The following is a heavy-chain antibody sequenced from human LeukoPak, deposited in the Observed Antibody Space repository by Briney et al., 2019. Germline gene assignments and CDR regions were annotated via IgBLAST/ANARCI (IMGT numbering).Heavy chain of an antibody. CDR3: TKYDTSVNFDY. D-gene: IGHD3-22*01. Sequence: GGSLRLSCVASGFTFTNAWMSWVRQAPGKGLEWVGHIKSKTDGGTTDYAAPVKGRFIISRDDSKHTLYLQMNSLKTDDTAVYYRTKYDTSVNFDYWGQGTLVTVSS. CDR2: IKSKTDGGTT. J-gene: IGHJ4*02. V-gene: IGHV3-15*01. CDR1: GFTFTNAW.